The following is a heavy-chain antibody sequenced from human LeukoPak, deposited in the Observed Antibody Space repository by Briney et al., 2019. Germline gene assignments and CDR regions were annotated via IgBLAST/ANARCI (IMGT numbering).Heavy chain of an antibody. CDR3: ARTYGYGLDP. Sequence: SEILSLTCTVSGGSVSSGSYYWSWIRQPPGKGLEWIGYIYYSGSTNYNPSLKSRVTISVDTSKNQFSLKLSSVTAADTAVYYCARTYGYGLDPWGQGTLVTVSS. CDR2: IYYSGST. J-gene: IGHJ5*02. CDR1: GGSVSSGSYY. V-gene: IGHV4-61*01. D-gene: IGHD5-18*01.